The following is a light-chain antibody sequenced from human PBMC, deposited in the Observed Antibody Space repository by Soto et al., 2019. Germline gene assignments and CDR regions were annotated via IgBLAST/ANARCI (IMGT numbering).Light chain of an antibody. CDR2: QDS. CDR3: QAWDRSNLSVG. Sequence: SYELTQPPSVSVSPGQTASITCSGDKLGDKYACWYQQKPGQSPVLVIYQDSKRPSGIPEQFSCSNSGNTATLTISGTKAMDEADYYCQAWDRSNLSVGFGGGTKLTVL. V-gene: IGLV3-1*01. J-gene: IGLJ2*01. CDR1: KLGDKY.